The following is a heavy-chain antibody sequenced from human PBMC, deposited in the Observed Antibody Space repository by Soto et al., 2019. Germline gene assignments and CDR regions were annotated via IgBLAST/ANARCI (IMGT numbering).Heavy chain of an antibody. V-gene: IGHV3-23*01. J-gene: IGHJ4*02. D-gene: IGHD4-4*01. CDR2: ISGGGSNT. CDR3: AKDSNKYSSSLRGRYFDY. CDR1: GFPFSSYV. Sequence: EVQLLESGGGLVQRGGSLRLSCAASGFPFSSYVMSWVRQAPGKGLEWVSGISGGGSNTFYADSVKGRFTISRDNSKNTLLLEMNSQGSLYTAVYYCAKDSNKYSSSLRGRYFDYWGQGIRVTVSS.